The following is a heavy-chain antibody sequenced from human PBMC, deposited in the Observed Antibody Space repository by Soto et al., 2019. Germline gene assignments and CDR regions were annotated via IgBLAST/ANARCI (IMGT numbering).Heavy chain of an antibody. CDR2: ISYDGMNA. Sequence: QVQLVESGGGVVQPGGSLRLSCVASGFAFSTYSLHWVRQAPVKGLEWVAVISYDGMNAYYPDSVKGRFTVSRDNSKNSLYLQMTSLRPEDTAVFYCARGGEKISRVPDYYYGMDVWGQGTTVTISS. CDR3: ARGGEKISRVPDYYYGMDV. D-gene: IGHD7-27*01. CDR1: GFAFSTYS. V-gene: IGHV3-30*04. J-gene: IGHJ6*02.